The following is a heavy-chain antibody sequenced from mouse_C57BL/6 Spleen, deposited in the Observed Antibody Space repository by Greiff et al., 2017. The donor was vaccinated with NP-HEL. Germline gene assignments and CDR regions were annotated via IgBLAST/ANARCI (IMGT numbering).Heavy chain of an antibody. J-gene: IGHJ4*01. Sequence: VKLMESGAELVRPGASVTLSCKASGYTFTDYEMHWVKQTPVHGLEWIGAIDPETGGTAYNQKFKGKAILTADKSSSTAYMELRSLTSEDSAVYYCTRKGWDYAMDYWGQGTSVTVSS. CDR3: TRKGWDYAMDY. D-gene: IGHD3-3*01. CDR1: GYTFTDYE. V-gene: IGHV1-15*01. CDR2: IDPETGGT.